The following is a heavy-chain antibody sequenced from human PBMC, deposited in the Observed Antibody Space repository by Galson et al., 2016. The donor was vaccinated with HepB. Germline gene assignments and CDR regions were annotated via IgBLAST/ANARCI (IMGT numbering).Heavy chain of an antibody. J-gene: IGHJ4*02. CDR2: VHSWVTT. D-gene: IGHD3-16*01. CDR3: ARYDVSGRWLDY. Sequence: GHVHSWVTTSYNPSLVSRVTLSIDMSKNQFSLSLRSLTAADTAVYLCARYDVSGRWLDYWGQGILVTVSS. V-gene: IGHV4-59*10.